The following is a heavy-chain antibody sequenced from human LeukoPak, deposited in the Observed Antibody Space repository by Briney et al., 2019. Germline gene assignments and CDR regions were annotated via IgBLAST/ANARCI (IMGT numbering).Heavy chain of an antibody. CDR2: IYSGQNT. J-gene: IGHJ4*02. V-gene: IGHV3-66*02. D-gene: IGHD5-24*01. Sequence: GGSLRLSCAASGFIVSSDFMRWVRQAPGKGLEWVSVIYSGQNTYYADSVKGRFTISRDNSKNTVYLQMNSLRVEDTAVYYCARGLEMTDPFGHWGQGTLVTVSS. CDR1: GFIVSSDF. CDR3: ARGLEMTDPFGH.